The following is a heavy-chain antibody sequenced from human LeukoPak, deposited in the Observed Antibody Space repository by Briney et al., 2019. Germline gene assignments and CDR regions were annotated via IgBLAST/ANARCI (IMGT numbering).Heavy chain of an antibody. CDR3: ARDHSTVFDY. D-gene: IGHD5/OR15-5a*01. Sequence: ASVKVSCKASGYTFTGYYMHWVRQAPGQGLEWMGWINPNSGGTNYAQKFQGGVTMTRDTSISTAYMELSRLRSDDMAVYYCARDHSTVFDYWGQGTLVTVSS. CDR1: GYTFTGYY. V-gene: IGHV1-2*02. J-gene: IGHJ4*02. CDR2: INPNSGGT.